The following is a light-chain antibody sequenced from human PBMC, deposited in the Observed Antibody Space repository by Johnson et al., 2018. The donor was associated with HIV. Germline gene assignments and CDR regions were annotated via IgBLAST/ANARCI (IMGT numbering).Light chain of an antibody. CDR2: ENT. CDR3: GTWDGSLTPGGV. Sequence: QSVLTQPPSVSAAPGQKVTISCSGSTSYIGNKYVSWYQQFPGTAPKLLIYENTTRPSGIPARFSASKSATSATLAITGLHTADEAEYYCGTWDGSLTPGGVMGTGTKVTVL. CDR1: TSYIGNKY. V-gene: IGLV1-51*02. J-gene: IGLJ1*01.